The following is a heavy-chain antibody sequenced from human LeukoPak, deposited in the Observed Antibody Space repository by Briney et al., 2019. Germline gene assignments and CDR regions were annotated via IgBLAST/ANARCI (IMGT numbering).Heavy chain of an antibody. V-gene: IGHV4-4*02. J-gene: IGHJ4*02. D-gene: IGHD1-26*01. CDR2: ISHSGST. CDR3: ASRGGYIVGALEDFDY. Sequence: SETLSLTCTVSGGSISSRNWWTWVRQPPGKGLEWIGEISHSGSTNYNPSLESRVTVSVDNSKNQFSLKLSSVTAADTAVYYCASRGGYIVGALEDFDYWGQGTLVTVSS. CDR1: GGSISSRNW.